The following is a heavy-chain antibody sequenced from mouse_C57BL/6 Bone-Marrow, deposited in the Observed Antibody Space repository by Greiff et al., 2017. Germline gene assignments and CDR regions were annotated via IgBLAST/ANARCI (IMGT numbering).Heavy chain of an antibody. Sequence: QVQLQQSGAELVKPGASVKLSCKASGYTFTSYWMHWVKQRPGQGLEWIGMIHPNSGSTNYNEKFKSKATWTVDKSSSTAYMQLSSLTSEDSAVYYCSSLSVTLFAYWGQGTLVTVSA. CDR3: SSLSVTLFAY. CDR2: IHPNSGST. D-gene: IGHD2-13*01. V-gene: IGHV1-64*01. CDR1: GYTFTSYW. J-gene: IGHJ3*01.